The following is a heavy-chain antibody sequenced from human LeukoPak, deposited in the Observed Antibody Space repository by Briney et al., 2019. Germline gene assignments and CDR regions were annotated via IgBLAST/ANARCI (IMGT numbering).Heavy chain of an antibody. CDR1: GVIFNQYW. Sequence: GGSLRLSCAASGVIFNQYWMSWVRQAPGRGLEWVANIDQDGSEKHYADSVKGRFTISRDNARNSLYLQMDSLRVDDTAVYYCAKVATPNTLDALDIWGQGTMVTVSS. V-gene: IGHV3-7*03. CDR3: AKVATPNTLDALDI. J-gene: IGHJ3*02. D-gene: IGHD1/OR15-1a*01. CDR2: IDQDGSEK.